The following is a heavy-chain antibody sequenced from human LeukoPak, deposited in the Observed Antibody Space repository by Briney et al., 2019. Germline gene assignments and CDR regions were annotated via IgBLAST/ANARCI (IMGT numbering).Heavy chain of an antibody. CDR1: GGSFSDYY. CDR3: ARRYYYDSSGYWNAFDI. CDR2: INHTGST. D-gene: IGHD3-22*01. V-gene: IGHV4-34*01. Sequence: PSETLSLTCAVYGGSFSDYYWNWIRQSPGKGLEWIGEINHTGSTNCSPSVKSRVTRSVDTSKNQFSLKLSSVTAADTAVYYCARRYYYDSSGYWNAFDIWAKGQWSPSLQ. J-gene: IGHJ3*02.